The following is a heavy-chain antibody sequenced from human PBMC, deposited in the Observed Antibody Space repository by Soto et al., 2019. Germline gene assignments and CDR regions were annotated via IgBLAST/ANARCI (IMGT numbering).Heavy chain of an antibody. CDR1: GFTFSSYW. CDR3: AREMVRGSYGMDV. J-gene: IGHJ6*02. V-gene: IGHV3-7*01. CDR2: IKQDGSEK. Sequence: GGSLRLSCAASGFTFSSYWMSWVRQAPGKGLEWVANIKQDGSEKYYVDSVKGRFTISRDNAKNSLYLQMNSLRAEDTAVYYCAREMVRGSYGMDVWGQGTTVTVSS. D-gene: IGHD3-10*01.